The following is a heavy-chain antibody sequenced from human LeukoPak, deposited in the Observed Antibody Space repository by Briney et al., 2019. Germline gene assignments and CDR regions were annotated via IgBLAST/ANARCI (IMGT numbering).Heavy chain of an antibody. Sequence: SETLSLTCAVYGGSFSGYYWSWIRQPPGKGLEWIGEINHSGSTNYNPSLKSRVTISVDTSKNQFSLKLSSVTAADTAVYYCARHGGWCSSTSCYRRNWFDPWGQGTLVTVSS. D-gene: IGHD2-2*01. V-gene: IGHV4-34*01. CDR2: INHSGST. J-gene: IGHJ5*02. CDR1: GGSFSGYY. CDR3: ARHGGWCSSTSCYRRNWFDP.